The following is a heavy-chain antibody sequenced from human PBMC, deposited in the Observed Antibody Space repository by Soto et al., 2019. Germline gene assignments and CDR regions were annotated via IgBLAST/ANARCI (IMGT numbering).Heavy chain of an antibody. V-gene: IGHV4-39*01. Sequence: SETLSLTCTVSGGSISSSSYYWGWIRQPPGKGLEWIGSIYYSGSTYYNPSLKSRVTISVDTSKNQFSLKLSSVTAADTAVYYCARHYPSLWQLVNWGQGPLVTVSS. CDR3: ARHYPSLWQLVN. J-gene: IGHJ4*02. D-gene: IGHD6-13*01. CDR2: IYYSGST. CDR1: GGSISSSSYY.